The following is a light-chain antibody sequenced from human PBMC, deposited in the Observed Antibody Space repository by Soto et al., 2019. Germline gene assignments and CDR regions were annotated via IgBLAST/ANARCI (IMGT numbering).Light chain of an antibody. CDR3: SSYIGTSSTLYV. CDR1: TSDVGRYNY. J-gene: IGLJ1*01. Sequence: QSALTQPASMSGSPGQSITISCTGSTSDVGRYNYVSWYQQHPGKAPKLVISEVSNRPAGISNRFPGSKSGNTASLTISGLQSEDEADYYGSSYIGTSSTLYVCGTGTKVTVL. CDR2: EVS. V-gene: IGLV2-14*01.